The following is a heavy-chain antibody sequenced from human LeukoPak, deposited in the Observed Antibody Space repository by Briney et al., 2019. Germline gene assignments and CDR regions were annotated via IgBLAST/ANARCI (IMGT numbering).Heavy chain of an antibody. CDR2: TYYRSKWYN. Sequence: SQTLSLTCALSGDSVSSNSATWTWIRQSPSGGLGWLGRTYYRSKWYNDYAVSVKSRITINLDTSKNQCSLQLNSVTPEDTAVYYCARVSGASSKATDYWGQGTLVTVSS. D-gene: IGHD2-15*01. V-gene: IGHV6-1*01. J-gene: IGHJ4*02. CDR1: GDSVSSNSAT. CDR3: ARVSGASSKATDY.